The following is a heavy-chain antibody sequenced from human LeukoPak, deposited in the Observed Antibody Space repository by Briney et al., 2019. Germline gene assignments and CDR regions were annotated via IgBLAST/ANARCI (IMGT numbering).Heavy chain of an antibody. CDR3: ARENDYGDYVRAFDI. CDR2: IHHSGST. J-gene: IGHJ3*02. V-gene: IGHV4-38-2*02. Sequence: SETLSLTCTLSGYSITSGFHWAWIRQTPGKGLEWIASIHHSGSTYYNPSLKSRITISMDTSKNQFSLKLTSVTAADTALYYCARENDYGDYVRAFDIWGQGTMVTVSS. D-gene: IGHD4-17*01. CDR1: GYSITSGFH.